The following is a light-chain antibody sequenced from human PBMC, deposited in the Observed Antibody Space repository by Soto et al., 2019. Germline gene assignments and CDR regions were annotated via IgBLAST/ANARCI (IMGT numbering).Light chain of an antibody. J-gene: IGKJ2*01. Sequence: EIVMTQSPDTLSVSPGERATLSCRASQRISSNLAWYQQKPGQAPRLLIYGASTRATGVPARFSGSGSETDFTLTISNLQSEDCAVYYCQHYNNWPQYTFGQGTKVDIK. CDR2: GAS. CDR3: QHYNNWPQYT. CDR1: QRISSN. V-gene: IGKV3D-15*01.